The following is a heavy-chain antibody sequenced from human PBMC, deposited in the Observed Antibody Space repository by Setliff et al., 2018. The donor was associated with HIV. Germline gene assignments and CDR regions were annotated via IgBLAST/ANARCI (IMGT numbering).Heavy chain of an antibody. V-gene: IGHV4-34*01. CDR3: ARNVLDLVISVYGF. CDR2: INHRGST. D-gene: IGHD3-22*01. J-gene: IGHJ4*02. Sequence: SETLSLTCAVYGGSFSDYYWTWIRQSPGRGLEWTGEINHRGSTNYNPSLKSRVTVSVDTSKNQFSLKLGSVTAADTAVYYCARNVLDLVISVYGFWGQGIPVTVSS. CDR1: GGSFSDYY.